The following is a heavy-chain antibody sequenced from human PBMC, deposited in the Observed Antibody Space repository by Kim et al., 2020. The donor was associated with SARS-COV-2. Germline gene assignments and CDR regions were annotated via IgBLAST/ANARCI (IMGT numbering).Heavy chain of an antibody. Sequence: SETLSLTCTVSGGSISSSSYYWGWIRQPPGKGLEWIGSIYYSGSTYYNPSLKSRVTISVDTSKNQFSLKLSSVTAADTAVYYCARAQGNRLRWFDPWGQGTLVTVSS. CDR1: GGSISSSSYY. CDR2: IYYSGST. J-gene: IGHJ5*02. CDR3: ARAQGNRLRWFDP. V-gene: IGHV4-39*01. D-gene: IGHD3-10*01.